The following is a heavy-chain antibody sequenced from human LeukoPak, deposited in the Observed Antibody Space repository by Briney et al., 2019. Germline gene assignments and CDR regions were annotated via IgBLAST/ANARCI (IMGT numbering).Heavy chain of an antibody. V-gene: IGHV4-59*01. CDR3: ARGQYYDFWSGYYTSAEYFQH. CDR2: IYYSRST. CDR1: GGSISSYY. Sequence: SSETLSLTCTVSGGSISSYYWSWIRQPPGKGLEWIGYIYYSRSTNYNPSLKSRVTISVDTSKNQFSLKLSSVTAADTAVYYCARGQYYDFWSGYYTSAEYFQHWGQGTLVTVSS. D-gene: IGHD3-3*01. J-gene: IGHJ1*01.